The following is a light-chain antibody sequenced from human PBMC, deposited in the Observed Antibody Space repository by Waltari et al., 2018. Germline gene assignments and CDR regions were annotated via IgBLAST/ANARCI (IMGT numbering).Light chain of an antibody. V-gene: IGLV2-23*02. CDR3: CSYASGTTPYV. CDR2: EVS. Sequence: QSALTQPASVSGSPGQSITISCTGTSSDVGNYNLVSWYQQHPGKAPKLMIYEVSNRPSAVSNRFSGSKSGITASLTFSVLQAEGEADYHCCSYASGTTPYVFGTGTKVTVL. CDR1: SSDVGNYNL. J-gene: IGLJ1*01.